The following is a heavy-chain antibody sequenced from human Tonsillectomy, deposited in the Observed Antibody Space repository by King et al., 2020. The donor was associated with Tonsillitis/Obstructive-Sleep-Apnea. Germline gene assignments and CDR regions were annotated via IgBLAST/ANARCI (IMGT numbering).Heavy chain of an antibody. CDR2: SYSGRSA. CDR1: GVTVISRH. V-gene: IGHV3-53*01. J-gene: IGHJ4*02. D-gene: IGHD5-12*01. CDR3: ATDFEYSGYGNFDY. Sequence: DVQLVESGGGLIQPGGSLRVSCASSGVTVISRHRNLGRQATGKGREWVVGSYSGRSAIYADCVKGRFTISRDNSKNTLFLQMNSLRAEDTAVYYCATDFEYSGYGNFDYWGQGTLVTVSS.